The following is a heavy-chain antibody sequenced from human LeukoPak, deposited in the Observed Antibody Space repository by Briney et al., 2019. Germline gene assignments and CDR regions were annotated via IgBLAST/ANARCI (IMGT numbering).Heavy chain of an antibody. V-gene: IGHV4-39*01. D-gene: IGHD3-10*01. CDR1: GGSISSSSYY. J-gene: IGHJ3*02. Sequence: PSETLSLTCTVSGGSISSSSYYWAWIRQPPGKGLEWIGCIYPSGSTYYNPSLMSRVTISVDTSRRQFSLKLSSVTAADTAVYYCARLGGSGDTFDIWDQGTMVTVSS. CDR3: ARLGGSGDTFDI. CDR2: IYPSGST.